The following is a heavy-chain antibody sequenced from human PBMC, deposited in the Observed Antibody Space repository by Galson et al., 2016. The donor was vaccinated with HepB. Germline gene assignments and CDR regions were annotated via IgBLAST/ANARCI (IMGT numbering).Heavy chain of an antibody. CDR3: ARDGFDI. CDR2: IKQDGSEM. Sequence: SLRLSCAASGFTFSGFWMSWVRQAPGKGLEWVANIKQDGSEMYYVDSVKGRFTISRDNAKNSLYLQMNSLRAEDTALYYCARDGFDIWGQGTMVTVSS. V-gene: IGHV3-7*01. J-gene: IGHJ3*02. CDR1: GFTFSGFW.